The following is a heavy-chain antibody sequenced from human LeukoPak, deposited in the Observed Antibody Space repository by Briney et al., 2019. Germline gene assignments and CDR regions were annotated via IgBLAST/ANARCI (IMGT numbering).Heavy chain of an antibody. CDR2: INPNSGGT. V-gene: IGHV1-2*02. CDR3: ARAFDSSGYSPHDY. D-gene: IGHD3-22*01. Sequence: GASVKVSCKASGYTFTGYYMHWVRQAPGQGLEWMGWINPNSGGTNYAQKFQGRVTTTRDTSISTAYMELSRLRSDDTAVYYCARAFDSSGYSPHDYWGQGTLVTVSS. CDR1: GYTFTGYY. J-gene: IGHJ4*02.